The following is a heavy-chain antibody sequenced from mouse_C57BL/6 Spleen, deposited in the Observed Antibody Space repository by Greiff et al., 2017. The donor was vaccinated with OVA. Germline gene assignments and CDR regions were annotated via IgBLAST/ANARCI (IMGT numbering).Heavy chain of an antibody. CDR1: GYTFTSYW. Sequence: VQLQQSGAELVMPGASVKLSCKASGYTFTSYWMHWVKQRPGQGLEWIGEIDPSDSYTNYNQKFKGKSTLTVDKSSSTAYMQLSSLTSEDSAVYYCARYYYSNYWYFDVWGTGTTVTVSS. V-gene: IGHV1-69*01. CDR3: ARYYYSNYWYFDV. J-gene: IGHJ1*03. D-gene: IGHD2-5*01. CDR2: IDPSDSYT.